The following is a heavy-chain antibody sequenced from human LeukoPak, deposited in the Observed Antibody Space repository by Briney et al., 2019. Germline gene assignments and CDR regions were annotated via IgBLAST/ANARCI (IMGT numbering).Heavy chain of an antibody. Sequence: SETLSLTCSVSGGSISSSSYYRGWLRQPPGKGLEWIGSIYYSGSTYYNPSLKSRVTISVDTSKNQFPLRLRSVTAADTAVYYCARPILTRGVTGKGYYFDYWGQGTLVTVSS. CDR1: GGSISSSSYY. CDR3: ARPILTRGVTGKGYYFDY. CDR2: IYYSGST. V-gene: IGHV4-39*01. J-gene: IGHJ4*02. D-gene: IGHD3-3*01.